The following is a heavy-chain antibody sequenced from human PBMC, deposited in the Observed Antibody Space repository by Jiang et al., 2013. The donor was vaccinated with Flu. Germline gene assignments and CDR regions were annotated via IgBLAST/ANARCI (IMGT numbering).Heavy chain of an antibody. Sequence: QLVESGAEVKKPGSSVKVSCKASGGTFSSHTITWVRQAPGQGLEWMGGIIPMFGPANYAQAFQGRVTITADISTDTSYMELSSLRSDDTAVYFCARTKSPYSGGQQAFDYWGQGTLVTVSS. V-gene: IGHV1-69*06. J-gene: IGHJ4*02. CDR1: GGTFSSHT. D-gene: IGHD6-25*01. CDR3: ARTKSPYSGGQQAFDY. CDR2: IIPMFGPA.